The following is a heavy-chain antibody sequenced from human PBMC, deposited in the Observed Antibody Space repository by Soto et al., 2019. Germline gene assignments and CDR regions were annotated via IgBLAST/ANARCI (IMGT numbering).Heavy chain of an antibody. CDR1: GFTFSSYG. CDR2: ISYDGSNS. J-gene: IGHJ4*02. D-gene: IGHD1-26*01. Sequence: QVQLVESGGGVVQPGRSLRLSCVASGFTFSSYGMHWVRQAPGKGLEWVALISYDGSNSYYADYVKGRFTIARDNSKNTLYLQMNSLRAEDTSVYYCAKEGGLSGSYYISSSYYFDYWGQGTLVTVSS. CDR3: AKEGGLSGSYYISSSYYFDY. V-gene: IGHV3-30*18.